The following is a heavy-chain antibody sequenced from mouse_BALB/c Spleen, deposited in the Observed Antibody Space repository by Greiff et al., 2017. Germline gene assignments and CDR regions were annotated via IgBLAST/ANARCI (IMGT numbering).Heavy chain of an antibody. Sequence: EVKLQQSGPDLVKPSQSLSLTCTVTGYSITSGYSWHWIRQFPGNKLEWMGYIHYSGSTNYNPSLKSRISITRDTSKNQFFLQLNSVTTEDTATYYCARGDYDERVFDYWGQGTTLTVSS. CDR3: ARGDYDERVFDY. D-gene: IGHD2-4*01. CDR1: GYSITSGYS. J-gene: IGHJ2*01. V-gene: IGHV3-1*02. CDR2: IHYSGST.